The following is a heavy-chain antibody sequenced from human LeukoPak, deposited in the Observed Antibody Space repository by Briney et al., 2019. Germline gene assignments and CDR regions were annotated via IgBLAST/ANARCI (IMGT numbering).Heavy chain of an antibody. CDR2: IYYSGST. CDR1: GGSISSGSYY. J-gene: IGHJ4*02. CDR3: ARLISGWRPVDS. Sequence: SETLSLTCTVSGGSISSGSYYWGWIRQPPGKGLEWIGSIYYSGSTHYNPSLTSRVTISVDTSKNQFSLKLGSVTATDTAVYYCARLISGWRPVDSWGQGTLVTVSS. V-gene: IGHV4-39*01. D-gene: IGHD6-19*01.